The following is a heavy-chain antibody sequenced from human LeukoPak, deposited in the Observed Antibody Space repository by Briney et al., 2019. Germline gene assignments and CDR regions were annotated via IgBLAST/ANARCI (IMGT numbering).Heavy chain of an antibody. J-gene: IGHJ5*02. CDR1: GFTFDDYG. D-gene: IGHD3-3*01. CDR2: INWNGGST. Sequence: GGSLRLSCAASGFTFDDYGMSWVRQAPGKGLESVSGINWNGGSTGYADSVKGRFTISRDNAKNSLYLQMNSLRAEDTVLYYCARGRRFLEWLLSSWFDPWGQGTLVTVSS. CDR3: ARGRRFLEWLLSSWFDP. V-gene: IGHV3-20*04.